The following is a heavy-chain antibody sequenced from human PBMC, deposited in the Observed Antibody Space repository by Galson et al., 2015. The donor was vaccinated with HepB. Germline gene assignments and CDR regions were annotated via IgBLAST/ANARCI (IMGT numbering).Heavy chain of an antibody. D-gene: IGHD2-21*02. CDR3: AREPSIVVVTAIPGGYFDF. Sequence: SETLSLTCTVSGVSISTNSYYWGWIRQSPGKGLEWIGSISHSGNTYYNLSLKSRVTISVDSSKNQFSLKLNSVTATDTAIYYCAREPSIVVVTAIPGGYFDFWGQGALVTVSS. J-gene: IGHJ4*02. CDR1: GVSISTNSYY. V-gene: IGHV4-39*01. CDR2: ISHSGNT.